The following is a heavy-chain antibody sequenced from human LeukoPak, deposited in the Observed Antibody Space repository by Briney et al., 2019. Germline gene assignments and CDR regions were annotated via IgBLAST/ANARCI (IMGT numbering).Heavy chain of an antibody. Sequence: SETLSLTCAVSGASISSSHWWSWVRQPPRKGLEWIGEIYHGGSTNCNPSLKGRVTISVGRSNNQFSLRLTSVTAADTAVYYCARGEEHGSGTVHFDYWGQGTLVTVSS. D-gene: IGHD3-10*01. CDR3: ARGEEHGSGTVHFDY. CDR2: IYHGGST. V-gene: IGHV4-4*02. CDR1: GASISSSHW. J-gene: IGHJ4*02.